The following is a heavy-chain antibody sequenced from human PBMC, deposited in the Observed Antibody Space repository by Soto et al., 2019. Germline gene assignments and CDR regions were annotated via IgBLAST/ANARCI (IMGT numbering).Heavy chain of an antibody. CDR3: RRSSRYSTDV. V-gene: IGHV4-39*01. D-gene: IGHD6-19*01. CDR1: GASIRSSAY. CDR2: IYSIGNT. Sequence: SETLSLTCTVSGASIRSSAYWGWIRQTPGKGLEWIGSIYSIGNTYYNPSLKSGVTISADTSKNQFSLNLISVTAADTAVYYCRRSSRYSTDVWGQGITVTVSS. J-gene: IGHJ6*02.